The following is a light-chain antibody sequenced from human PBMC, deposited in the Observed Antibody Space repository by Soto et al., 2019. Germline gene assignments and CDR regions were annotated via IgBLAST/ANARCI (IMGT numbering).Light chain of an antibody. CDR2: EVS. J-gene: IGLJ1*01. V-gene: IGLV2-14*01. Sequence: QSVLTQPASVSGSPGQSITISCTGTSSDVGGYNYVSWYQQHPGKAPKLMIYEVSNRPSGVSNRFSGSKSGNTASLTISGLQAEDEADYYCSSYTSSSTLDSVFGTGTKLTVL. CDR1: SSDVGGYNY. CDR3: SSYTSSSTLDSV.